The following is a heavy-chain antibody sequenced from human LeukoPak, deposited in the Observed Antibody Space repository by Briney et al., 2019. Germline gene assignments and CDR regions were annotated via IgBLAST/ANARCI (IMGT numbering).Heavy chain of an antibody. CDR3: ASRPSGSTWYGVFDY. D-gene: IGHD6-13*01. J-gene: IGHJ4*02. V-gene: IGHV4-59*11. Sequence: SETLSLTCTVSGASMSNHYWSWIRQPPGQGPERIGYIFDSETTNYNPSHKSRVTMSVDTSKNQFSLKLSSVTAADTALYYCASRPSGSTWYGVFDYWSRGTLVTVSS. CDR2: IFDSETT. CDR1: GASMSNHY.